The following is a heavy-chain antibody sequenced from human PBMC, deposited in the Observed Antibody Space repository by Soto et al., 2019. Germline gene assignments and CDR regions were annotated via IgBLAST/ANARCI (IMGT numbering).Heavy chain of an antibody. CDR1: GRSISSSSYY. J-gene: IGHJ6*02. D-gene: IGHD6-19*01. Sequence: PSETLSPTGTVPGRSISSSSYYWGWIRQPPGKGLEWIGSIYYSGSTYYNPSLKSRVTISVDTSKNQFSLKLSSVTAADTAVYYCARPSTGYSGGLYYYYGMDVWGQGTTVTVSS. CDR3: ARPSTGYSGGLYYYYGMDV. CDR2: IYYSGST. V-gene: IGHV4-39*01.